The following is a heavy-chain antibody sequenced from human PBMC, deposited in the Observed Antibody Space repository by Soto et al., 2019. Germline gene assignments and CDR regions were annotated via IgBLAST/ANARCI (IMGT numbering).Heavy chain of an antibody. CDR1: GGSISSGDYY. CDR3: AGSMITFGGVIVQDY. CDR2: IYYSGST. J-gene: IGHJ4*01. V-gene: IGHV4-30-4*01. Sequence: QVQLQESGPGLVKPSQTLSLTCTVSGGSISSGDYYWSWIRQPPGKGLEWIGYIYYSGSTYYNPSLKSRVTISVDTSKNQFSLKLSSVTAADTAVYYCAGSMITFGGVIVQDYWGHGTLVTVAS. D-gene: IGHD3-16*02.